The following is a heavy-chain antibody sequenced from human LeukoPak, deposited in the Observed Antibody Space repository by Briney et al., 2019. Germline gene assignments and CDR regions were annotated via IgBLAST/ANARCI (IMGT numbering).Heavy chain of an antibody. J-gene: IGHJ4*02. V-gene: IGHV5-51*01. CDR2: IFPGDSDT. Sequence: GESLKISCKGSGYSFTSYWIGWVRQKPGKGLEWMGIIFPGDSDTRYSPSFQGQDTISADKSISTAYLQWSSLKASDTAMYYCARRLTYDSRAYYCLDYWGQGTLVTVSS. CDR3: ARRLTYDSRAYYCLDY. CDR1: GYSFTSYW. D-gene: IGHD3-22*01.